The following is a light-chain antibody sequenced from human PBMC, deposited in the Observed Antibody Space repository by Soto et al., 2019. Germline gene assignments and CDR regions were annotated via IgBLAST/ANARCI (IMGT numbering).Light chain of an antibody. CDR3: QLSYSVPRT. J-gene: IGKJ1*01. Sequence: IVVTHIASALCLPSRERATLSYRASEPVSTSFLAWYQQKRGQPPRLLIYGASTRATGVPDRFSGSGSGTNFTLTISERDPEDFATYGCQLSYSVPRTFGQGTKV. V-gene: IGKV3-20*01. CDR1: EPVSTSF. CDR2: GAS.